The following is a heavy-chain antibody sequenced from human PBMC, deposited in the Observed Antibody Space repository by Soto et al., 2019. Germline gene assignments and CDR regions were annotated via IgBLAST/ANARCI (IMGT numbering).Heavy chain of an antibody. CDR1: GFTFSSYA. J-gene: IGHJ6*02. D-gene: IGHD3-10*01. Sequence: GGSLRLSCAASGFTFSSYAMHWVRQAPGKGLEWVAVISYDGSNKYYADSVKGRFTISRDNSKNTLYLQMNSLRAEDTAVYYCARDQGNYYGSGSYSYYYGMDVWGQGTTVTVSS. CDR2: ISYDGSNK. CDR3: ARDQGNYYGSGSYSYYYGMDV. V-gene: IGHV3-30-3*01.